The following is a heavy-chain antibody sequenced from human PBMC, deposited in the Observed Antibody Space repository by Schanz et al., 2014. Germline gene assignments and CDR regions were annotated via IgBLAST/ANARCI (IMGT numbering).Heavy chain of an antibody. CDR2: IGYLGDT. Sequence: QMVESGGGVVQPGRSLRLSCAASGFTLSNSDMHWVRQGTGKGLEWVSTIGYLGDTYYPDSVKGRFTVSRDSGQNSLYLQMNSLRAGDTAVYYCARGTDWNLHYWGQGALVTVSS. D-gene: IGHD1-1*01. CDR3: ARGTDWNLHY. V-gene: IGHV3-13*01. J-gene: IGHJ4*02. CDR1: GFTLSNSD.